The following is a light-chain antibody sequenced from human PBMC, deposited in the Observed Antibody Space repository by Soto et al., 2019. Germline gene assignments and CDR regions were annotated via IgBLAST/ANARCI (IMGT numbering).Light chain of an antibody. CDR1: ALPKQY. CDR2: KDS. V-gene: IGLV3-25*03. J-gene: IGLJ2*01. Sequence: SYALTQPPSVSVSPGQTARITCSGDALPKQYAYWYQQKPVQAPVLVIYKDSERPSGIPERFSGSSSGTTVTLTISGVQAEDEADYYCQSADSSGTYHVVFGGGTKLTVL. CDR3: QSADSSGTYHVV.